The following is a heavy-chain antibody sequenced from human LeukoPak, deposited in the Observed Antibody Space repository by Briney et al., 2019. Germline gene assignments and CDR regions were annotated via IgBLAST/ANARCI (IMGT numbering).Heavy chain of an antibody. Sequence: SETLSLTCAVYGGSFSGYYWGWIRQPPGKGLEWIGYIYYSGSTNYNPSLKSRVTISVDTSKNQFSLKLSSVTAADTAVYYCARGTRLLWFGELQYFDYWGQGTLVTVSS. J-gene: IGHJ4*02. V-gene: IGHV4-59*01. D-gene: IGHD3-10*01. CDR3: ARGTRLLWFGELQYFDY. CDR1: GGSFSGYY. CDR2: IYYSGST.